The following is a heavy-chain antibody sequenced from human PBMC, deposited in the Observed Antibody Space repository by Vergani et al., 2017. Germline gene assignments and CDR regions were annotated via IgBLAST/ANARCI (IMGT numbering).Heavy chain of an antibody. CDR2: ISNDGGNK. V-gene: IGHV3-30*03. CDR3: ARGTRDTPSSLDY. J-gene: IGHJ4*02. D-gene: IGHD5-24*01. Sequence: QVHLVESGGGVVQPGRSLTLSCVASGFSFRGHGMHWVRQSPGKGLEWVAVISNDGGNKYYADSVKGRFTIYKDNTVDMLSLQMNSLRPDDTAVYYCARGTRDTPSSLDYWRQGTLVTVSS. CDR1: GFSFRGHG.